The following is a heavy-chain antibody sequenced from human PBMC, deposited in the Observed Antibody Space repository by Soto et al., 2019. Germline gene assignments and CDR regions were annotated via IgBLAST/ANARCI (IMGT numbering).Heavy chain of an antibody. Sequence: EVQLLESGGGLVQPGGSLRLSCAASGFTFSSYAMSWVRQAPGKGLEWDSALSGSGGSTYYADSVKGRFTISRDNSKTTLYLQMNSLRAEDTAVYYCAKPYYDYIWGPHLDAFDIWGQGTMVTVSS. CDR2: LSGSGGST. CDR3: AKPYYDYIWGPHLDAFDI. D-gene: IGHD3-16*01. CDR1: GFTFSSYA. J-gene: IGHJ3*02. V-gene: IGHV3-23*01.